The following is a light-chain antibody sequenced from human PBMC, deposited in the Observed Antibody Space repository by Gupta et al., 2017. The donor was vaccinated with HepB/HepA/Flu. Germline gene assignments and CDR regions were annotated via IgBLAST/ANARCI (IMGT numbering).Light chain of an antibody. CDR1: QSISSY. CDR3: QQNYSSPRT. V-gene: IGKV1-39*01. J-gene: IGKJ1*01. CDR2: AAS. Sequence: IQMTQSPSLLSASVGDRVTIACRASQSISSYLNWYQQKPGKAPELLIYAASSLQSGVPSRFSGSGSGTDFTLTISSLQPEDFATYYCQQNYSSPRTFGQGTKVEIK.